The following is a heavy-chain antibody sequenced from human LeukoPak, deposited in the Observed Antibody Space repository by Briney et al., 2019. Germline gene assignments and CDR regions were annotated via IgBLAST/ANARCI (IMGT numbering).Heavy chain of an antibody. V-gene: IGHV4-31*03. CDR1: GGSISSGGYY. CDR3: ARDHRDSFNFDY. D-gene: IGHD3-9*01. Sequence: PSETLSLTCTVSGGSISSGGYYWSWIRQHPGKGLEWIGYIYYSGSTYYNPSLKSRVTISVDTSKNQFSLKLSSVTAADTAVYYCARDHRDSFNFDYWGQGTLVTVSS. CDR2: IYYSGST. J-gene: IGHJ4*02.